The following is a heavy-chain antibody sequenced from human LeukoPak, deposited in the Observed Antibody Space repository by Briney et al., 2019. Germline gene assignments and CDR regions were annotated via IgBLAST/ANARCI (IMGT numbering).Heavy chain of an antibody. D-gene: IGHD3-3*01. V-gene: IGHV4-39*07. CDR2: IFHSGTT. Sequence: SETLSLTCTVSGGSISSSSDYWGWIRQSPGKGLVWIGSIFHSGTTYSNPSLKSRVTMSVDTAKNQFSLRLTSVTAADTAVYYCARDGYSGFWGYYPSPGAYWGQGILVTVSS. J-gene: IGHJ4*02. CDR3: ARDGYSGFWGYYPSPGAY. CDR1: GGSISSSSDY.